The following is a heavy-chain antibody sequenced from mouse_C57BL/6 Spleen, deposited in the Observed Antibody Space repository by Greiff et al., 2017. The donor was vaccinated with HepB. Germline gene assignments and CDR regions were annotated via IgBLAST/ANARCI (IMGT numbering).Heavy chain of an antibody. D-gene: IGHD1-1*01. V-gene: IGHV1-43*01. Sequence: VQLKQSGPELVKPGASVKISCKASGYSFTGYYMHWVKQSSEKSLEWIGEINPSTGGTSYNQKFKGKATLTVDKSSSTAYMQLKSLTSEDSAVYYCARQIYDYGSSWGNAMDYWGQGTSVTVSS. J-gene: IGHJ4*01. CDR3: ARQIYDYGSSWGNAMDY. CDR2: INPSTGGT. CDR1: GYSFTGYY.